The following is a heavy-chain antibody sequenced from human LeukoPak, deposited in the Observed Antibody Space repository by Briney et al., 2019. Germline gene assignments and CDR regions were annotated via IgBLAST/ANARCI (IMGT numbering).Heavy chain of an antibody. CDR2: ISPDGGDE. J-gene: IGHJ4*02. V-gene: IGHV3-7*01. D-gene: IGHD2-2*01. CDR3: SGRSGFSSIY. Sequence: GGSLRLSCEASGFTFNTHWMYWVRHAPGKGLEWMANISPDGGDEVYVDSVKGRFTISRDNAKNSVYLQTNNLRAEDTAVYYCSGRSGFSSIYWGQGILVTVSS. CDR1: GFTFNTHW.